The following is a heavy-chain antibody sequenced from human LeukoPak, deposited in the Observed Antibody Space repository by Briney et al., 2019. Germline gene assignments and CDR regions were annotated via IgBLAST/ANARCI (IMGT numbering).Heavy chain of an antibody. V-gene: IGHV3-7*01. Sequence: GGSLRLSCAASGFTFSSHWMSWVRQAPGKGLEWVANIKKDGSEKYYVDAVKGRFTISRDNAKTSLYLQMNSLRAEDTAVYYCARVSVVPAAPFDCWGQGTLVTVSS. CDR1: GFTFSSHW. CDR2: IKKDGSEK. D-gene: IGHD2-2*01. CDR3: ARVSVVPAAPFDC. J-gene: IGHJ4*02.